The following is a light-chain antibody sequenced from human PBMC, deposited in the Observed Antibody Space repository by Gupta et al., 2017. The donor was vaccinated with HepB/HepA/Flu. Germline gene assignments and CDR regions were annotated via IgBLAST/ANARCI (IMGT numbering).Light chain of an antibody. V-gene: IGKV3-15*01. CDR1: QSISNN. CDR3: QQYNNWPYT. CDR2: DVS. J-gene: IGKJ2*01. Sequence: EIVMTQSPATLSVSPGERATLSCRASQSISNNLVWYQRKPGQTPRPLIYDVSTRATGIPARFSGSGSGTEFTLTISSLQSEDFAVYYCQQYNNWPYTFGQGTKLEIK.